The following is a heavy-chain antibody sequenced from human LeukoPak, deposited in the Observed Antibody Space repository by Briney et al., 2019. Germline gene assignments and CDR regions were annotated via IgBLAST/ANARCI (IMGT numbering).Heavy chain of an antibody. CDR3: ARAYYYDSSGYYYDY. CDR2: ISSSSSYI. Sequence: PGGSLRLSCAASGFTFSSYSMNWVRQAPGKGLEWVSSISSSSSYIYYADSVKGRFTISRDNAKNSLYLQMNSLRAEGTAVYYCARAYYYDSSGYYYDYWGQGTLVTVSS. J-gene: IGHJ4*02. CDR1: GFTFSSYS. D-gene: IGHD3-22*01. V-gene: IGHV3-21*01.